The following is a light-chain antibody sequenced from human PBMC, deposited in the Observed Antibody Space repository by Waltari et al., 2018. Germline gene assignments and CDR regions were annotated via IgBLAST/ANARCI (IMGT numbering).Light chain of an antibody. V-gene: IGLV1-44*01. CDR1: SSNIGSNP. Sequence: QSVVTQPPSASGTPGQRVTIYCSGGSSNIGSNPVNWYQQPPGTAPKLLSYNNDQRPSGVPDRFSGSKSGTSASLAISGLQSEDEADYYCAAWDDNLNGVVFGGGTKLSVL. J-gene: IGLJ2*01. CDR2: NND. CDR3: AAWDDNLNGVV.